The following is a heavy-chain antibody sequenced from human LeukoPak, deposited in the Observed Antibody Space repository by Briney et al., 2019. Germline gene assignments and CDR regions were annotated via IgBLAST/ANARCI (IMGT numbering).Heavy chain of an antibody. CDR1: GFTFSSYA. CDR3: AKDERNWNYNLASQTYD. V-gene: IGHV3-23*01. J-gene: IGHJ4*02. D-gene: IGHD1-7*01. CDR2: ISGSGVST. Sequence: GGSLRLSCAASGFTFSSYAMSWVRQAPGKGLEWVSAISGSGVSTYYADSVKGRFTISRDNSKNTLYLQMNSLRAEDTAVYYCAKDERNWNYNLASQTYDWGQGTLVTVSS.